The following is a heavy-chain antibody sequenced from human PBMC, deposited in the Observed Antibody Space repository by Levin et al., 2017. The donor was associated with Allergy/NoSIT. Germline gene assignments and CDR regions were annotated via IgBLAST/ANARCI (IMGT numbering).Heavy chain of an antibody. CDR1: GYTFNSFD. Sequence: ASVKVSCKGSGYTFNSFDINWVRQAAGEGPEWMGWMNPNSGNTGYAQKFQDRLTLTRTSSISTAYMELNNLTSEDTAVYYCARGSWPVVDNPYYFAYWGQGTPVTVSS. CDR3: ARGSWPVVDNPYYFAY. J-gene: IGHJ4*02. D-gene: IGHD3-22*01. CDR2: MNPNSGNT. V-gene: IGHV1-8*02.